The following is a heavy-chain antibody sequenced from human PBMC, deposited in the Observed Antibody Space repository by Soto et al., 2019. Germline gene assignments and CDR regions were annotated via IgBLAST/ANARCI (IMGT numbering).Heavy chain of an antibody. V-gene: IGHV4-4*07. Sequence: SETLSLTCTVSGASISGFYWSWIRKSAGKGLEWIGRIYATGTTDYNPSLKSRVMMSVDTSKKQFSLKLRSVTAADTAVYYCARDGTKTLRDWFDPWGQGISVTVSS. CDR1: GASISGFY. CDR2: IYATGTT. D-gene: IGHD1-1*01. J-gene: IGHJ5*02. CDR3: ARDGTKTLRDWFDP.